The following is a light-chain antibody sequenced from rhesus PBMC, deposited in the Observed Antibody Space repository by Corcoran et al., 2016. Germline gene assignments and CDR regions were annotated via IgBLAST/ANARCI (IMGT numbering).Light chain of an antibody. Sequence: EIQMTQSPSSLPASVGDRVTITCRASQGISNNLAWNQQKPGKVPKLLYYKASTWQSGIPSSFSGSGSGTDSTLTISSLQPTDFATYYCQHSSGILTFGGGTKVEIK. CDR1: QGISNN. CDR3: QHSSGILT. CDR2: KAS. V-gene: IGKV1-25*01. J-gene: IGKJ4*01.